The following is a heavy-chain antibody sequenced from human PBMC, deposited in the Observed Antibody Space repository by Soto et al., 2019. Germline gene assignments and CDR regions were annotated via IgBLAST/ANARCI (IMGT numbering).Heavy chain of an antibody. CDR1: GFTFSSYG. Sequence: PGGSLRLSCAASGFTFSSYGMHWVRQAPGKGLEWVAVIWYDGSNKYYADSVKGRFTISRDNSKNTLYLQMNSLRAEDTAVYYCAKDCSSTSCYPDWFDPWGQGTLVTVSS. J-gene: IGHJ5*02. CDR3: AKDCSSTSCYPDWFDP. D-gene: IGHD2-2*01. V-gene: IGHV3-33*06. CDR2: IWYDGSNK.